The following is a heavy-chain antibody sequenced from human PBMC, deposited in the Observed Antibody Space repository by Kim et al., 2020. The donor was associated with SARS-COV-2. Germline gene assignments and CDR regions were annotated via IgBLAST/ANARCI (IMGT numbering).Heavy chain of an antibody. CDR3: AREWGVEMALSNYFDY. V-gene: IGHV1-69*13. CDR2: IIPIFGTA. CDR1: GGTFSSYA. Sequence: SVKVSCKASGGTFSSYAISWVRQAPGQGLEWMGGIIPIFGTANYAQKFQGRVTITADESTSTAYMELSSLRSEDTAVYYCAREWGVEMALSNYFDYWGQGTLVTVSS. D-gene: IGHD2-8*01. J-gene: IGHJ4*02.